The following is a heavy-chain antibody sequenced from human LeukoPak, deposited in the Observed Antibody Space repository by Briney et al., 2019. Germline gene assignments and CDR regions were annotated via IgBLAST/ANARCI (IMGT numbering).Heavy chain of an antibody. V-gene: IGHV1-8*02. CDR1: GYTFTGYY. CDR2: MNPNSGNT. Sequence: GASVKVSCKASGYTFTGYYMHWVRQAPGQGLEWMGWMNPNSGNTGYAQKFQGRVTMTRNTSISTAYMELSSLRSEDTAVYYCAIHPPYSGSYYDYWGQGTLVTVSS. CDR3: AIHPPYSGSYYDY. D-gene: IGHD1-26*01. J-gene: IGHJ4*02.